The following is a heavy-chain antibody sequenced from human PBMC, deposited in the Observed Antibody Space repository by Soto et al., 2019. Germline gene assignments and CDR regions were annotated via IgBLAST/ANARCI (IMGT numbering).Heavy chain of an antibody. CDR2: ISGSGGST. Sequence: EVQLLESGGGLVQPGGSLRLSCAASGFTFSSYPMRWVRQAPVKGLGWVSAISGSGGSTYNADSVKGRFTISRDNSKNTLYLQMNSLRAEDTAVYYCARRGSGSYYDYWGQGTLVTVSS. D-gene: IGHD1-26*01. J-gene: IGHJ4*02. CDR3: ARRGSGSYYDY. CDR1: GFTFSSYP. V-gene: IGHV3-23*01.